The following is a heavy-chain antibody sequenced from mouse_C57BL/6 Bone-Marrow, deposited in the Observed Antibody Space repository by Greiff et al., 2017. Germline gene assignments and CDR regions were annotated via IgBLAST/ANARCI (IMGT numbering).Heavy chain of an antibody. CDR3: ARECYYRFAY. J-gene: IGHJ3*01. CDR1: GYTFTSYG. V-gene: IGHV1-81*01. D-gene: IGHD2-3*01. CDR2: IYPRSGNT. Sequence: QVHVKQSGAELARPGASVKLSCKASGYTFTSYGISWVKQRTGQGLEWIGEIYPRSGNTYYNEKFKGKATLTADKSSSTAYMELRSLTSEDSAVYFCARECYYRFAYWGQGTLVTVSA.